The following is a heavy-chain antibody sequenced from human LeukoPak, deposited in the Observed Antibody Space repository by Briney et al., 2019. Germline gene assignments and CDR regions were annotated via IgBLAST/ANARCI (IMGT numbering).Heavy chain of an antibody. J-gene: IGHJ4*02. CDR3: ARDNTYSGYDPTDY. CDR2: IIPIFGTA. V-gene: IGHV1-69*05. Sequence: ASVKVSCKASGGTFSSYAISWVRQAPGQGLEWMGRIIPIFGTANYAQKFQGRVTITTDESTSTAYMELSSLRSEDTAVYCCARDNTYSGYDPTDYWGQGTLVTVSS. D-gene: IGHD5-12*01. CDR1: GGTFSSYA.